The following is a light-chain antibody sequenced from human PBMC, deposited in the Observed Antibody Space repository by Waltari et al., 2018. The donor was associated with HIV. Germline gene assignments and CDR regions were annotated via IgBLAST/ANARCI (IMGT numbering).Light chain of an antibody. CDR1: NLGSKI. Sequence: SYVVTQPPSVSVAPGQTARITCGGNNLGSKIVQWYQPKAGQAPVVVVYDDTDRPSGIPERFSGSNSGNTATLTISRVEAGDEADYYCQVWESSNESWVFGGGTKLTVL. CDR2: DDT. CDR3: QVWESSNESWV. V-gene: IGLV3-21*02. J-gene: IGLJ3*02.